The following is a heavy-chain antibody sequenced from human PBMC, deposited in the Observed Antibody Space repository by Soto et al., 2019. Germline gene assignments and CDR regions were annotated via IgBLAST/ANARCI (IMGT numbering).Heavy chain of an antibody. CDR3: AGHVTPLYCSSTSCPPGKFDY. Sequence: PSETLSLTCTVSGGSISSSSYYWSWIRQPPGKGLEWIGSIYYSGSTYYNPSLKSRVTISVDTSKNQFSLKLSSVTAADTAVYYCAGHVTPLYCSSTSCPPGKFDYWGQGTLVTVSS. V-gene: IGHV4-39*01. D-gene: IGHD2-2*01. J-gene: IGHJ4*02. CDR2: IYYSGST. CDR1: GGSISSSSYY.